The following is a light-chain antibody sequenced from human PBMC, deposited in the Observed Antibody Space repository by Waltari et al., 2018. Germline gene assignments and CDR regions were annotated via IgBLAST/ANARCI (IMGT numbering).Light chain of an antibody. CDR2: YAS. CDR3: QQYDDFPLT. V-gene: IGKV1-33*01. J-gene: IGKJ4*01. Sequence: DIQMTQSPSSLSASVGDRVTITCRASQNINNYSAWLQQKPGEAPKRLIHYASNLESGIPSRFSGSGSGTDYSLTISSLQPEDIATYYCQQYDDFPLTFGGGTRVEIK. CDR1: QNINNY.